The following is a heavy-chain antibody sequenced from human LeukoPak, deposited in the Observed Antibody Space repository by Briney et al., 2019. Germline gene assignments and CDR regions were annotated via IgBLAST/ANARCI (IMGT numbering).Heavy chain of an antibody. J-gene: IGHJ4*02. CDR2: INPNSGGT. D-gene: IGHD5-18*01. CDR1: GYTFTGYY. CDR3: ARDPPSYGALYYFDN. Sequence: ASVKVSCKASGYTFTGYYMHWVRQAPGQGLEWMGWINPNSGGTNYAQKFQGRVTMTRDTSISTAYMELSRLRSDDTAVYYCARDPPSYGALYYFDNWGQGTLVTVS. V-gene: IGHV1-2*02.